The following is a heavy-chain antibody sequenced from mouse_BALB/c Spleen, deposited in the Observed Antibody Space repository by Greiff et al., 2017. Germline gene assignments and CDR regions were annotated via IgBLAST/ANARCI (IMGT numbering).Heavy chain of an antibody. V-gene: IGHV10-1*02. Sequence: EVMLVESGGGLVQPKGSLKLSCAASGFTFNTYAMNWVRQAPGKGLEWVARIRSKSNNYATYYADSVKDRFTISRDDSQSMLYLQMNNLKTEDTAMYYCVRHIQVDYWGQGTSVTVSS. CDR2: IRSKSNNYAT. J-gene: IGHJ4*01. CDR3: VRHIQVDY. CDR1: GFTFNTYA.